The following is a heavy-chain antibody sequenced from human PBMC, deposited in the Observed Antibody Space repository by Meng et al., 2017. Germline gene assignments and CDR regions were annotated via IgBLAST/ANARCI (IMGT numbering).Heavy chain of an antibody. CDR2: IRSKAYGGTT. V-gene: IGHV3-49*03. CDR1: GFTFGDYA. J-gene: IGHJ4*02. CDR3: TPNYYYDSSGYYYYFDY. D-gene: IGHD3-22*01. Sequence: GESLKLSCTASGFTFGDYAMSWFRQAPGKGLEWVGFIRSKAYGGTTEYAASVKGRFTISRDDSKSIAYLQMNSLKTEDTAVYYCTPNYYYDSSGYYYYFDYWGQGTLVTVSS.